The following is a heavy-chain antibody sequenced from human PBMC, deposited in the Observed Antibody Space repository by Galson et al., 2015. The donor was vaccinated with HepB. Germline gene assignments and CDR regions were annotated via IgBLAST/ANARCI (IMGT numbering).Heavy chain of an antibody. CDR3: ANLADSSDYLGY. D-gene: IGHD3-22*01. J-gene: IGHJ4*02. CDR2: ISSRSGST. Sequence: SLRLSCAASGFTFNTYAMNWVRQAPGKGLEWVSTISSRSGSTYYADSVKGRFAISRDNSKNMVYLQMNSLRADDTAVYYCANLADSSDYLGYCGQGTLVTVSS. V-gene: IGHV3-23*01. CDR1: GFTFNTYA.